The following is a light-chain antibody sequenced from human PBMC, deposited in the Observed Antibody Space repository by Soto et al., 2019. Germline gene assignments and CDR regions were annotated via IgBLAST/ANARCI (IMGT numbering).Light chain of an antibody. Sequence: QSALTQPASVSGSPGQSITISCTGTSSDVGGYKYVSWYQQHPGKAPKLMIYEVSNRPSGVSNRFSGSKSANTASLTISGLQAEDEADYYCTSYTRSSTVVIGGGTQLTVL. J-gene: IGLJ2*01. V-gene: IGLV2-14*01. CDR2: EVS. CDR3: TSYTRSSTVV. CDR1: SSDVGGYKY.